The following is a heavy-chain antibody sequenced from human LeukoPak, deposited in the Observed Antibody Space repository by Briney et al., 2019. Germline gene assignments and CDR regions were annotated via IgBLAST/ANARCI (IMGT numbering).Heavy chain of an antibody. D-gene: IGHD2-2*01. CDR2: INHSGST. CDR3: ARTGDRYCSSTSCHHFDY. J-gene: IGHJ4*02. Sequence: AEPLSLTCAVYGGSFSGYYWSWIRQPPGKGLEWIGEINHSGSTNYNPSLKSRVTISVDTSKNQLSLKLSSVTAADTAVYYCARTGDRYCSSTSCHHFDYWGQGTLVTVSS. CDR1: GGSFSGYY. V-gene: IGHV4-34*01.